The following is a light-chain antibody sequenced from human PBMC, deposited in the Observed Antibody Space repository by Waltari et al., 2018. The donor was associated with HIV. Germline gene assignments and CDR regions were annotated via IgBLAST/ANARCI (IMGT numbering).Light chain of an antibody. Sequence: QSALTQPASVSGSPGQSITISCTGTSSDVGGYNYVPWYQQHPGKAPKRMIYDVSSRPSGVSYRFSGTKSGNTASLTIYGLEAGDEADYYCSSYTTSRTWVFGGGTKLTVL. CDR2: DVS. V-gene: IGLV2-14*01. J-gene: IGLJ3*02. CDR1: SSDVGGYNY. CDR3: SSYTTSRTWV.